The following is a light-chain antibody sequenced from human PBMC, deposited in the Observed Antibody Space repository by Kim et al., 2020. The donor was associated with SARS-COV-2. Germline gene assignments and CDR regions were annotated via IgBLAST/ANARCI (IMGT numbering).Light chain of an antibody. CDR3: AAWDDSLKV. V-gene: IGLV1-47*01. CDR2: GNN. J-gene: IGLJ1*01. Sequence: PGQRVTISCSGSSSNIGTNYVYWYQQLPGTAPKLLIYGNNQRPSGVPDRFSGSKSGTSASLAISGLRSEDEADYYCAAWDDSLKVFGTGTKVTVL. CDR1: SSNIGTNY.